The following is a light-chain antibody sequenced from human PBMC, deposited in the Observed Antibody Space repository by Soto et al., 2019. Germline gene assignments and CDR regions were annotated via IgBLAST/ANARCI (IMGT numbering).Light chain of an antibody. CDR3: QSYDSSLSGVV. CDR1: SSNIGAGYD. V-gene: IGLV1-40*01. J-gene: IGLJ2*01. Sequence: QSVLTQPPSVSGAPGQRVTISCTGSSSNIGAGYDVYWYQQLPGTAPKFLIYGNSNRPSGVPDRFSGSKSGTSASLAITGLQAEDEVDYYCQSYDSSLSGVVFGGGTKLTVL. CDR2: GNS.